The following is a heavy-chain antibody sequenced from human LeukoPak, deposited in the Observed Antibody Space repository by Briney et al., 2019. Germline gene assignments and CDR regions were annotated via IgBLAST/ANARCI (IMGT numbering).Heavy chain of an antibody. D-gene: IGHD1-26*01. CDR3: TRNSGRQDF. CDR1: GGSISSYY. J-gene: IGHJ4*02. V-gene: IGHV4-59*01. Sequence: PSETLSLTCTVSGGSISSYYWSWIRQPPGKGLEWIGDIYYSGSTNYSPSLKSRVTMSVGTSKNQFSLRLSSVTAADTAVYFCTRNSGRQDFWGQGTLVTVSS. CDR2: IYYSGST.